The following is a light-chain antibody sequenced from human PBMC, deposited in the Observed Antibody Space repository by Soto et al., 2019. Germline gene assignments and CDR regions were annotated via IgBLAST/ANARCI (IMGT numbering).Light chain of an antibody. CDR1: GSNIGNNY. V-gene: IGLV1-51*01. CDR3: GTWDSSLSVGGV. J-gene: IGLJ3*02. Sequence: QSVVTQPPSVSAAPGQKVTISCSGSGSNIGNNYVSWYQQLPGTAPHLLIYDNNKRPSGIPDRFSGSKSGTSATLGITGLQTGDEADYYCGTWDSSLSVGGVFGGGTKVTVL. CDR2: DNN.